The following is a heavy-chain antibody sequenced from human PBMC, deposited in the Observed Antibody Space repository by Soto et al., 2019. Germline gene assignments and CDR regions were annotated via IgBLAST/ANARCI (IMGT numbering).Heavy chain of an antibody. J-gene: IGHJ3*02. D-gene: IGHD2-15*01. CDR3: ASEGYCSGGSCSYDAFDI. Sequence: QVQLVQSGAEVKKPGSSVKVSCKASGGTFSSYAISWVRQAPGQGLEWMGGIIPIFGTANYAQKFQGRVTITGDESTSTAYMELSSLRSEDTAVYYCASEGYCSGGSCSYDAFDIWGQGTMVTVSS. V-gene: IGHV1-69*12. CDR2: IIPIFGTA. CDR1: GGTFSSYA.